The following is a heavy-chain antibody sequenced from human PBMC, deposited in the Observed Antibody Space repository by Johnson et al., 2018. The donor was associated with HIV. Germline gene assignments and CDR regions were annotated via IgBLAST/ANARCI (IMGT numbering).Heavy chain of an antibody. CDR1: GFTFDDYG. J-gene: IGHJ3*02. V-gene: IGHV3-20*04. CDR3: ARETRGSSWFDAFDI. CDR2: INWNGGST. Sequence: VQLVESGGGLVQPGRPLRLSCAVSGFTFDDYGMSWVRQAPGKGLEWVSGINWNGGSTGYADSVKGRFTISRDNAKNSLYLQMNSLRAEDTALYYCARETRGSSWFDAFDIWGQGTMVTVSS. D-gene: IGHD6-13*01.